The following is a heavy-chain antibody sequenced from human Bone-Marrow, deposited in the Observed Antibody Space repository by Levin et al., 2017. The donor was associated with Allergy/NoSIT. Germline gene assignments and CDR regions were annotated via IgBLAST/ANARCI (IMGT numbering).Heavy chain of an antibody. CDR2: IYYSGST. CDR1: GGSISSYY. CDR3: ARASDYGDYAYAFDI. Sequence: SQTLSLTCTVSGGSISSYYWSWIRQPPGKGLEWIGYIYYSGSTNYNPSLKSRVTISVDTSKNQFSLKLSSVTAADTAVYYCARASDYGDYAYAFDIWGQGTMVTVSS. D-gene: IGHD4-17*01. J-gene: IGHJ3*02. V-gene: IGHV4-59*01.